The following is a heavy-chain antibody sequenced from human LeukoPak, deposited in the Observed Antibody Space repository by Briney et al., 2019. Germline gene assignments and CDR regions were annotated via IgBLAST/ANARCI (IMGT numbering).Heavy chain of an antibody. CDR1: GYSISSGYY. Sequence: SETLSLTCTVSGYSISSGYYWGWIRQPPGKGLEWIGGIYHNGSTYYNPSLKSRVTISVDTSKNQFSLKLSSVTAADTAVYYCAGDHLAAAGPYYYYYYMDVWGKGTTVTVSS. J-gene: IGHJ6*03. V-gene: IGHV4-38-2*02. CDR3: AGDHLAAAGPYYYYYYMDV. D-gene: IGHD6-13*01. CDR2: IYHNGST.